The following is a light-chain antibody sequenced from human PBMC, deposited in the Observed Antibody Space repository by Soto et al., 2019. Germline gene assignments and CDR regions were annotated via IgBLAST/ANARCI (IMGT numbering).Light chain of an antibody. CDR1: QRVSSHS. CDR2: GAS. V-gene: IGKV3-20*01. CDR3: HHYPRSSWT. J-gene: IGKJ1*01. Sequence: EIGLTQSPGTLSLSPGERATLSCRASQRVSSHSLAWYQQKPGQAPRTLIYGASSRATGIPDRFSASGSGTDFTLTISRLEPEDFAVYYCHHYPRSSWTFGQGTKVEVK.